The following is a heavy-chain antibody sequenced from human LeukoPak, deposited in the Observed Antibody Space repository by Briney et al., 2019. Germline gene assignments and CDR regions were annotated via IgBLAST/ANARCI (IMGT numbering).Heavy chain of an antibody. D-gene: IGHD6-13*01. CDR1: GDSISSIRYH. V-gene: IGHV4-39*01. Sequence: PSETLSLTCTVSGDSISSIRYHWGWVRQPPGKGLEWIGNIYYSGTTYYNPSLKSRVTISVDTSKNQFSLNLSSVTAADTAVYYCARLGKLVPNYYFGMDVWGQGTTVTVSS. CDR2: IYYSGTT. CDR3: ARLGKLVPNYYFGMDV. J-gene: IGHJ6*02.